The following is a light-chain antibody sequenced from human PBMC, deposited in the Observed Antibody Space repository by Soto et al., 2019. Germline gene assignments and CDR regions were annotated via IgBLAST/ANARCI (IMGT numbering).Light chain of an antibody. CDR1: GSYIGDYKY. V-gene: IGLV2-14*01. J-gene: IGLJ1*01. CDR3: SSYRSTNTPSV. Sequence: QSVLTQTASVSGSHGQSIPISCTGTGSYIGDYKYVSWYQQRPGKAPKLMIYEVSNRPSGVSNRFSGSKSGNTASLTISGLQADHEADYYCSSYRSTNTPSVFGTGTKVTVL. CDR2: EVS.